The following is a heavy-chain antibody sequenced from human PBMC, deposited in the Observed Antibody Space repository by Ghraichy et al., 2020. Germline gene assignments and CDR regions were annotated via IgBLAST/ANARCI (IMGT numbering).Heavy chain of an antibody. CDR3: GRDSSSEVYYPYLAWYIDL. V-gene: IGHV3-30-3*01. CDR1: GFTFNAFA. CDR2: ISYDGNNK. J-gene: IGHJ2*01. D-gene: IGHD6-6*01. Sequence: GSLRLSCGASGFTFNAFAMHWVRQAPGKGLEWVAIISYDGNNKYYADSMKGRFTISRDNSKNTLYLHMNNLRPDDTSVYSCGRDSSSEVYYPYLAWYIDLWGRGTLVTVAS.